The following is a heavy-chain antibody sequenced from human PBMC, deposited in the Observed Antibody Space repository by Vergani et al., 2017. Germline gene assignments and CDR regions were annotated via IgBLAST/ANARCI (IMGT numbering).Heavy chain of an antibody. Sequence: EVQLVQSGAEVKKPGESLKISCKGSGYSFTSYWIGWVRQMPGKGLEWMGIIYPGDSDTRYSPSFQGQVTISADKSISTAYLQCGSLKASDTAMYYCARHRGWGLVVXAATPWYYYYGMDVWGQGTTVTVSS. V-gene: IGHV5-51*01. CDR2: IYPGDSDT. J-gene: IGHJ6*02. CDR3: ARHRGWGLVVXAATPWYYYYGMDV. CDR1: GYSFTSYW. D-gene: IGHD2-15*01.